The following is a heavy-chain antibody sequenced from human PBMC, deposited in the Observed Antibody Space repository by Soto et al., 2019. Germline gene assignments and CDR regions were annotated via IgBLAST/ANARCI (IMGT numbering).Heavy chain of an antibody. J-gene: IGHJ6*01. D-gene: IGHD6-19*01. CDR3: ARGGSGWYRDGMDV. CDR1: GFTFSSYA. V-gene: IGHV3-30-3*01. CDR2: ISYDGSNK. Sequence: QVQLVESGGGVVQPGRSLRLSCAASGFTFSSYAMHWVRQAPGKGLEWVAVISYDGSNKYYADSVKGRFTISRDNSKNPLHLQMSSLRAEDAAVYYWARGGSGWYRDGMDVWGQGTPVTVSS.